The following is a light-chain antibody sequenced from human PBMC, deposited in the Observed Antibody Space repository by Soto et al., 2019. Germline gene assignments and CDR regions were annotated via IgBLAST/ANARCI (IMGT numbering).Light chain of an antibody. CDR1: SSDGGGYNY. CDR2: EVS. J-gene: IGLJ2*01. Sequence: QSALTQPASVSGSPGQSITISCTGSSSDGGGYNYVSWFQRHPGKAPKLIIFEVSNRPSGVSNRFSGSKSGNTASLTISGLQAEDEADYFCSSYTISSTQEVVFGGGTKLTVL. V-gene: IGLV2-14*01. CDR3: SSYTISSTQEVV.